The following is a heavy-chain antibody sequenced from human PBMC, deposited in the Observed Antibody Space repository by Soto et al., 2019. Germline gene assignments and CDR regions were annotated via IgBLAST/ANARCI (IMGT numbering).Heavy chain of an antibody. Sequence: VGSLRLSCAASGFTFSNSAMNWVRHVPGKGLEWVSIISGGGDSIYYANSVKGRFSISRDNSRNTVYLQMSSLRADDTAIYFCVKAVGPVAPSSRVFEYGGQGSLVTVSS. D-gene: IGHD1-26*01. V-gene: IGHV3-23*01. CDR2: ISGGGDSI. CDR1: GFTFSNSA. CDR3: VKAVGPVAPSSRVFEY. J-gene: IGHJ4*02.